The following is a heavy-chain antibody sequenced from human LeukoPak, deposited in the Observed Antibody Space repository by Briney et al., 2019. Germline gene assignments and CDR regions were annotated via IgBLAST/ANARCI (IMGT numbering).Heavy chain of an antibody. D-gene: IGHD3-16*01. CDR3: ARHGYTASHYFLDF. J-gene: IGHJ4*02. CDR2: IYTTGKT. V-gene: IGHV4-4*07. Sequence: SETLSLTCTVSDGSISNYYWSWIRQPAGKGLERIGRIYTTGKTDYNPSLKSRLTMSVDTSKRQFSLNLTSVTAADTAIYFCARHGYTASHYFLDFWSQGTLVTVSS. CDR1: DGSISNYY.